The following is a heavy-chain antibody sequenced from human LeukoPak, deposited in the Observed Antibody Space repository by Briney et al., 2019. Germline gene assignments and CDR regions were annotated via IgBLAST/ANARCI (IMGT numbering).Heavy chain of an antibody. D-gene: IGHD3-10*01. CDR1: GYTFTSYG. V-gene: IGHV1-18*01. J-gene: IGHJ5*02. Sequence: ASVKVSCKASGYTFTSYGISWVRQAPGQGLEWMGWISAYNGNTNYAQKLQGRVTMTTDTSTSTAYMELSSLRSEDTAVYYCARVTMVRGVILGYNWFDPWGQGTLVTVSS. CDR3: ARVTMVRGVILGYNWFDP. CDR2: ISAYNGNT.